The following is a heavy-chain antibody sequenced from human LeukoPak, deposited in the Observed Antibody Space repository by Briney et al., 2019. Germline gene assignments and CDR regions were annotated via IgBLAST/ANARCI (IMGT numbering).Heavy chain of an antibody. V-gene: IGHV3-21*01. J-gene: IGHJ6*02. Sequence: GGSLRLSCAASGFTFSSYSMNWVRQAPGKGLEWVSSISSSSSYIYYADSVKGRFTISRDNAKNSLYLQMNSLRAEDTAVYYCARDRGYSGYDLGAYHYGMDVWGQGTTVTVSS. D-gene: IGHD5-12*01. CDR2: ISSSSSYI. CDR1: GFTFSSYS. CDR3: ARDRGYSGYDLGAYHYGMDV.